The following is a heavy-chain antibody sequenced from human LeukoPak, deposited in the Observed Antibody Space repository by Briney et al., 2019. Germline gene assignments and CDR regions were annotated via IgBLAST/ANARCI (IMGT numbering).Heavy chain of an antibody. D-gene: IGHD3-22*01. J-gene: IGHJ4*02. CDR3: ASDRSGEPYYYDTDFDY. Sequence: ASVKVSCKASGYTFTSYGISWVRQAPGQGLEWMGWISAYNGNTNYAQKLQGRVTMTTDTSTSTAYMELRSLRSDDTAVYYCASDRSGEPYYYDTDFDYWGQGTLVTVSS. V-gene: IGHV1-18*01. CDR2: ISAYNGNT. CDR1: GYTFTSYG.